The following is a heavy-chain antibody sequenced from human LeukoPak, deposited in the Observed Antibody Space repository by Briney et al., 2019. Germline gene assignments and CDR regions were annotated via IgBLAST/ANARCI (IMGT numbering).Heavy chain of an antibody. J-gene: IGHJ5*02. V-gene: IGHV4-34*01. CDR3: ARHGRRRITMVRGSLNWFDP. CDR2: INHSGST. D-gene: IGHD3-10*01. Sequence: SETLSLTCAVYGGSFSGYYWSWIRQPPGKGLEWIGEINHSGSTNYNPSLKSRVTISVDTSKNQFSLKLSSVTAADTAVYYCARHGRRRITMVRGSLNWFDPWGQGTLVTVSS. CDR1: GGSFSGYY.